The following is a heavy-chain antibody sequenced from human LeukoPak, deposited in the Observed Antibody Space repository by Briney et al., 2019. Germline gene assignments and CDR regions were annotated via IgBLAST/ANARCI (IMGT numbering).Heavy chain of an antibody. Sequence: GGSLRLSCAASGFSFSTYAMTWVRQAPGKGLEWVSSISGSGGKTYYAESVKGRFTISRDSSKNTLFLQMNSLRAGDTAIFYCAKRSAYTTGWFFDLWGQGTLVTVSS. CDR3: AKRSAYTTGWFFDL. J-gene: IGHJ4*02. V-gene: IGHV3-23*01. CDR1: GFSFSTYA. D-gene: IGHD6-19*01. CDR2: ISGSGGKT.